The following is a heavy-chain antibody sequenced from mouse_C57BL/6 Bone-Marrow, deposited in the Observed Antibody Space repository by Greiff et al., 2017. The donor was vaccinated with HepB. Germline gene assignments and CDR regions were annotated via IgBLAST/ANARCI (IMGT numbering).Heavy chain of an antibody. D-gene: IGHD1-1*01. Sequence: VKLQESGAELARPGASVKLSCKASGYTFTSYGISWVKQRTGQGLEWIGEIYPRSGNTYYNEKFKGKATLTADKSSSTAYMELRSLTSEDSAVYFCARGGATTVVVDYWGQGTTLTVSS. J-gene: IGHJ2*01. CDR2: IYPRSGNT. V-gene: IGHV1-81*01. CDR3: ARGGATTVVVDY. CDR1: GYTFTSYG.